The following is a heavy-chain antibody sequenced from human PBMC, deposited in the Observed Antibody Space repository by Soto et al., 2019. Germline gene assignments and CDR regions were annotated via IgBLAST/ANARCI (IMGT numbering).Heavy chain of an antibody. V-gene: IGHV4-30-4*01. Sequence: PSETLSLTCTVSGDSISSGDYYWSWIRQPPGKGLEWIGHIYYSGSTYYNPALKSRVTISVDTSKNQFSLTLSSVTAADTAVYHCARSRYCSSTSCFTLGDYFDSRGQGTLVTVSS. J-gene: IGHJ4*02. CDR1: GDSISSGDYY. CDR3: ARSRYCSSTSCFTLGDYFDS. D-gene: IGHD2-2*01. CDR2: IYYSGST.